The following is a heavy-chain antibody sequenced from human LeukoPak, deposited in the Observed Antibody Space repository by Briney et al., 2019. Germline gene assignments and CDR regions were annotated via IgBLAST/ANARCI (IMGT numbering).Heavy chain of an antibody. J-gene: IGHJ4*02. Sequence: GASLKVSCKASGYTFTSYGISWVRQARGQGLEWMGWISAYNGNTNYVQKLQGRVTMTTDTSTSTAYMELRSLRSDDTAVYYCARGAMVRDYFDYWGQGTLVTVSS. CDR2: ISAYNGNT. CDR3: ARGAMVRDYFDY. CDR1: GYTFTSYG. V-gene: IGHV1-18*01. D-gene: IGHD3-10*01.